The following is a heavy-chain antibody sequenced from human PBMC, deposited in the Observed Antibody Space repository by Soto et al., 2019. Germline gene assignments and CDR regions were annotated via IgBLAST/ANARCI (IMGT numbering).Heavy chain of an antibody. CDR1: GYTLSSDS. Sequence: GSAVKVSCTPSGYTLSSDSINWVRQAPGQGLEWMAWISTNSGNTHYAERVQGRVTVTLDKSARTAFMEMWGLTSDDTAVYFCARDNGYYDFWGQATLVTVSS. J-gene: IGHJ4*02. V-gene: IGHV1-18*01. CDR2: ISTNSGNT. D-gene: IGHD2-8*01. CDR3: ARDNGYYDF.